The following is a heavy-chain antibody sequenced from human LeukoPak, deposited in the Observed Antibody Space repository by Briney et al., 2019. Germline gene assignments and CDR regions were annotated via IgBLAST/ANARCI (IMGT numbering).Heavy chain of an antibody. CDR3: AYPSIIAVAAPDY. J-gene: IGHJ4*02. Sequence: PGGSLRLSCAASGFTFSSYGMHWVRQAPGKGLEWVAVISYDGSNKYYADSVKGRSTISRDNSKNTLYLQMNSLRAEDTAVYYCAYPSIIAVAAPDYWGQGTLVTVSS. V-gene: IGHV3-30*03. CDR2: ISYDGSNK. CDR1: GFTFSSYG. D-gene: IGHD6-19*01.